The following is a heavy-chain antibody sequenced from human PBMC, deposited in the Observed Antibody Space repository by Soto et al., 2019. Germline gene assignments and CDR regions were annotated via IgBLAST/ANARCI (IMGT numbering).Heavy chain of an antibody. CDR1: GGSFSGYY. J-gene: IGHJ6*03. CDR2: INHSGST. CDR3: ARGRVGYCSSTSCYPPTPPYYYMDV. V-gene: IGHV4-34*01. Sequence: SETLSLTCAVYGGSFSGYYWSWIRQPPGKGLEWIGEINHSGSTNYNPSLKSRVTISVDTSKNQFSLKLSSVTAADTAVYYCARGRVGYCSSTSCYPPTPPYYYMDVWGKGTTVTVSS. D-gene: IGHD2-2*01.